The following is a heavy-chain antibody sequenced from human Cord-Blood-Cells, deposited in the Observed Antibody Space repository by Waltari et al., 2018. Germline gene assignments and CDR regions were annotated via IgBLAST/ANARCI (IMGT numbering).Heavy chain of an antibody. CDR3: ARESRIAAAGTIDY. J-gene: IGHJ4*02. D-gene: IGHD6-13*01. V-gene: IGHV4-34*01. Sequence: QVQLQQWGAGLLQPSETLSLPCAVYGGSFSGYYWTWIRQPPGKGLEWLGEITHSGSTNYNPSLKSRVTIAVDTSKNQFSLKLSSVTAADTAVYYCARESRIAAAGTIDYWGQGTLVTVSS. CDR2: ITHSGST. CDR1: GGSFSGYY.